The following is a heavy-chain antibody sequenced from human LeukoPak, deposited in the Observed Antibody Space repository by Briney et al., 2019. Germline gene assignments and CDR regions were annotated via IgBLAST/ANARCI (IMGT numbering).Heavy chain of an antibody. Sequence: GGSLRLSCAASGFTFSIYAMNWVRQAPGEGLEWVSAISFSGGSTYYADSVKGRFTISRDNSKNTLYLQMNSLRVEDTAVYYCAKSQPAAISWFDPWGQGTLVTVSS. D-gene: IGHD2-2*02. CDR2: ISFSGGST. V-gene: IGHV3-23*01. J-gene: IGHJ5*02. CDR1: GFTFSIYA. CDR3: AKSQPAAISWFDP.